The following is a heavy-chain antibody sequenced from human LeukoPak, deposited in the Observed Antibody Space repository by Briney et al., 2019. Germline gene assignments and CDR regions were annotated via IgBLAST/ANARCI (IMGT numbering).Heavy chain of an antibody. D-gene: IGHD1-26*01. CDR1: GFTFSSYW. CDR2: INTDGSST. CDR3: ASWVGPSDN. Sequence: GRSLRLSCAASGFTFSSYWMHWVRQAPGKGLVWVSRINTDGSSTSYADSVKGRFTISRDNAKNSLYLQMNSLRAEDTAVYYCASWVGPSDNWGQGTLVTVSS. V-gene: IGHV3-74*01. J-gene: IGHJ4*02.